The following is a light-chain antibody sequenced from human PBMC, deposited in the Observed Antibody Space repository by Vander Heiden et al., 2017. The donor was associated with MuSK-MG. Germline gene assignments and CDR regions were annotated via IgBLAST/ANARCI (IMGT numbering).Light chain of an antibody. V-gene: IGKV1-39*01. CDR2: AAS. J-gene: IGKJ1*01. CDR1: QSISSY. Sequence: DIQMTQSPSSLSASVGDGVTVTCRASQSISSYLNWYQQKPGKAPKLLIFAASTLQSGVPSRFSGSGSESDFTLTISSLQPEDFATYYCQQSYISPWTFGQGTRLEIK. CDR3: QQSYISPWT.